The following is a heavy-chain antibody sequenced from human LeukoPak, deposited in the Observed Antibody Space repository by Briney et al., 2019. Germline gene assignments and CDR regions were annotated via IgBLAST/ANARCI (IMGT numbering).Heavy chain of an antibody. Sequence: SQTLSLTCTVSGGSSISGCCYGCWIRQPPEEGLEWVRYISYSGSTYYNPSLKSRVTISVDTSKNQFSLKLSSVTAADTAVYYCARLWSYYDSSGYYYEAYWYFDLWGRGTLVTVSS. J-gene: IGHJ2*01. CDR1: GGSSISGCCY. V-gene: IGHV4-31*03. CDR3: ARLWSYYDSSGYYYEAYWYFDL. CDR2: ISYSGST. D-gene: IGHD3-22*01.